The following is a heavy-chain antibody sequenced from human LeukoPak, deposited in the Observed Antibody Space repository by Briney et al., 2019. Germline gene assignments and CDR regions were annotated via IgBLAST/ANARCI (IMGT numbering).Heavy chain of an antibody. CDR3: ANTGGYSYGNY. V-gene: IGHV3-53*01. D-gene: IGHD5-18*01. CDR1: GFTVSSNY. J-gene: IGHJ4*02. CDR2: IYSGGST. Sequence: PGGSLRLSCAASGFTVSSNYMSWVRQAPGKGLEWVSVIYSGGSTYYADSVEGRFTISRDNSKNTLYLQMNSLRAEDTAGYYCANTGGYSYGNYWGQGTLVTVSS.